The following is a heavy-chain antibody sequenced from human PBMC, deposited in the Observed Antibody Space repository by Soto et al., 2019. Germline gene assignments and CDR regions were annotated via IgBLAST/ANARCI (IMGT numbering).Heavy chain of an antibody. J-gene: IGHJ6*02. CDR2: ISYDGSNK. CDR1: GFTFSNFG. Sequence: GGSLRLSCAASGFTFSNFGMHWVRQAPGKGLEWVAIISYDGSNKYYADSVKGRFTISRDNSKNTLYLQMNSLRAEDTAVYYCAKDVLRFLEWLAFYGMDVWGQGTTVTVSS. CDR3: AKDVLRFLEWLAFYGMDV. V-gene: IGHV3-30*18. D-gene: IGHD3-3*01.